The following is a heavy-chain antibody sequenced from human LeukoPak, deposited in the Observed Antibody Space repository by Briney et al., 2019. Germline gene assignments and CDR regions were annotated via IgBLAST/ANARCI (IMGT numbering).Heavy chain of an antibody. CDR1: GFTFSSYS. Sequence: PGGSLRLSCAASGFTFSSYSMNWVRQAPGKGLEWVSSISSSSSYIYYADSVKGRFTISRDNAKNSLYLQMNSLRAEDTAVYYCAREGAVLMVYAIRGGIDYWGQGTLVTVSS. V-gene: IGHV3-21*01. D-gene: IGHD2-8*01. J-gene: IGHJ4*02. CDR2: ISSSSSYI. CDR3: AREGAVLMVYAIRGGIDY.